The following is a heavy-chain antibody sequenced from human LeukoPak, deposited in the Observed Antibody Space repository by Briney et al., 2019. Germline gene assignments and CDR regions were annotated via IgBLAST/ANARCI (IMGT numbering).Heavy chain of an antibody. J-gene: IGHJ4*02. Sequence: GGSLRLSCAASGFTFSSYEMNWVRQAPGKGLEWVSYISSSGSTIYYADSVKGRFTISRDNSKNTLYLQMNSLRAEDTAVYYCAKMYSGSYWEVGAGFDYWGQGTLVTVSS. CDR3: AKMYSGSYWEVGAGFDY. V-gene: IGHV3-48*03. D-gene: IGHD1-26*01. CDR2: ISSSGSTI. CDR1: GFTFSSYE.